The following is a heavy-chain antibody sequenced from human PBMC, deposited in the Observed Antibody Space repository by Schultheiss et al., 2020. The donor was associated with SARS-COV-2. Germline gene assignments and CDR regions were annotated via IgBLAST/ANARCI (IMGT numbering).Heavy chain of an antibody. D-gene: IGHD2-15*01. CDR1: GGTFSSYA. V-gene: IGHV1-69*06. J-gene: IGHJ5*02. CDR2: IIPIFGTA. CDR3: ARDRDGRGWFDA. Sequence: SVKVSCKASGGTFSSYAISWVRQAPGQGLEWMGGIIPIFGTANYAQKFQGRVTITADKSTSTAYMELSSLRSEDTAVYYCARDRDGRGWFDAWGQGTLVTVSS.